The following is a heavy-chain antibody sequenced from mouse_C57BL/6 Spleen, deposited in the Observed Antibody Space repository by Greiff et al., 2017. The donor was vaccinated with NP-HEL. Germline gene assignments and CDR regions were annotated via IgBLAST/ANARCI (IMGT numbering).Heavy chain of an antibody. Sequence: LQESGPELVKPGASVKLSCKASGYTFTSYDINWVKQRPGQGLGWIGWIYPRDGSTKYNEKFKGKATLTVDTSSITAYMEIHSLTSEDSAVYFCARTSSNYIYWYFDVWGTGTTVTVAS. D-gene: IGHD2-5*01. CDR3: ARTSSNYIYWYFDV. V-gene: IGHV1-85*01. CDR1: GYTFTSYD. CDR2: IYPRDGST. J-gene: IGHJ1*03.